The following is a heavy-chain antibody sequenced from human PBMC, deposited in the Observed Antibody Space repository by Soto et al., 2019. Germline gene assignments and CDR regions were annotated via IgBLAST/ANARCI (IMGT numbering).Heavy chain of an antibody. CDR1: GFTFSSYG. Sequence: GGSLRLSCASSGFTFSSYGMHWVRQAPGKGLEWVAVISYDGSNKYYADSVKGRFTISRDNSKNTLYLQMNSLRAEDTAVYYCAKGAGAFDIWGQGTMVTVSS. J-gene: IGHJ3*02. D-gene: IGHD6-25*01. CDR3: AKGAGAFDI. CDR2: ISYDGSNK. V-gene: IGHV3-30*18.